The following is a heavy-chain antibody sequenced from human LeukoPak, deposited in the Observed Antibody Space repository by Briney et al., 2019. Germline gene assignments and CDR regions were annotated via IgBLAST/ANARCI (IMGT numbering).Heavy chain of an antibody. D-gene: IGHD1-26*01. CDR2: IRQDGSEK. V-gene: IGHV3-7*01. Sequence: PGGSLRLSCAASGCTFANYWMSWVRQAPGKGLEWVANIRQDGSEKFYVDSVKGRFTISRDNDKSSLYLQMNSLRGEDTAVYFCARVGGSWEFLLWGQGTLVTVS. CDR3: ARVGGSWEFLL. CDR1: GCTFANYW. J-gene: IGHJ4*02.